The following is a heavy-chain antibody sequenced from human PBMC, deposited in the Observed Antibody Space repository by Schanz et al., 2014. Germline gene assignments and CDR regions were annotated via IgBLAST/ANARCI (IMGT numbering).Heavy chain of an antibody. D-gene: IGHD5-18*01. CDR1: GYDFHIYA. CDR3: TRGGYSYALSAFDI. CDR2: ISAYNGNT. V-gene: IGHV1-18*01. J-gene: IGHJ3*02. Sequence: QILLVQPGPEVKKPGASVTVSCKASGYDFHIYAYSWVRQAPGQGLEWMGWISAYNGNTNYAQKLQGRVTMTTDTSTSTAYMELRSLRSDDTAVYYCTRGGYSYALSAFDIWGQGTMVAVSS.